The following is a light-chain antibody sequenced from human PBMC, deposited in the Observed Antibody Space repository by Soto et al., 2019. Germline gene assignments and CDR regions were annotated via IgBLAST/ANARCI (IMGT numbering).Light chain of an antibody. Sequence: VLTQSPGTLSVSPGERVTVTCGASQSVTGNYLAWYQQKPGQAPRLLIYGASYRATGIPDRFSGSGSGTDFSLTISRLEPEDFAVYCCQQYGITPPTFGQGTKVEMK. V-gene: IGKV3-20*01. J-gene: IGKJ1*01. CDR3: QQYGITPPT. CDR1: QSVTGNY. CDR2: GAS.